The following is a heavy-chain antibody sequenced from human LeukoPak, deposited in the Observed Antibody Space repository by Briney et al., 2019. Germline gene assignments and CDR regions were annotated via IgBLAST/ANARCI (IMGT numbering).Heavy chain of an antibody. J-gene: IGHJ4*02. CDR2: IYYSGST. Sequence: SETLSLTCTVSGGSISSYYWSWIRQPPGRGLEWIGYIYYSGSTNYNPSLKSRVTISVDTSKNQFSLKLSSVTAADTAVYYCARGSDGYNSLDFDYWGQGTLVTVSS. V-gene: IGHV4-59*01. D-gene: IGHD5-24*01. CDR3: ARGSDGYNSLDFDY. CDR1: GGSISSYY.